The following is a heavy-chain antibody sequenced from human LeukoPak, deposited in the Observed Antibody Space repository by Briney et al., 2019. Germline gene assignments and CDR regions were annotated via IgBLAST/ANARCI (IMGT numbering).Heavy chain of an antibody. Sequence: GRSLRLSCAASGFTFDDYSMHWVRQAPWKGLEWVSGISWNSGSIGYADSVKGRFTISRDNAKNSLYLQMNSLRAEDTALYYCAKDVEMATIGYFDYWGQGTLVTVSS. V-gene: IGHV3-9*01. CDR1: GFTFDDYS. CDR2: ISWNSGSI. D-gene: IGHD5-24*01. J-gene: IGHJ4*02. CDR3: AKDVEMATIGYFDY.